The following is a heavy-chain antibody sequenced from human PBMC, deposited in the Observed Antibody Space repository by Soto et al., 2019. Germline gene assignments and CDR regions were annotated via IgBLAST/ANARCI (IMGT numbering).Heavy chain of an antibody. D-gene: IGHD4-17*01. V-gene: IGHV4-31*03. J-gene: IGHJ5*01. Sequence: QVQLQESGPGLVKPSQTLSLTCTVSGGSISSGGYYWSWIRQHPGKGLEGIGYIYYSGSTYYTTTRQSRATVSVATSKNQVSRKLSSVTAADTAVYYCARSSRSTVATFDYWGHGTLVTVSS. CDR1: GGSISSGGYY. CDR3: ARSSRSTVATFDY. CDR2: IYYSGST.